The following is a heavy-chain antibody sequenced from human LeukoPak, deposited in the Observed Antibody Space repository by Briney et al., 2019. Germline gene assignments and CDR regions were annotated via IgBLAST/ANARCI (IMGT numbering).Heavy chain of an antibody. CDR2: IIPLFGTA. D-gene: IGHD3-10*01. V-gene: IGHV1-69*13. J-gene: IGHJ4*02. CDR3: ARDPMVRGVIDDY. CDR1: GYTFTSYA. Sequence: GASVKVSCKASGYTFTSYAMNWVRQAPGQGLEWMGGIIPLFGTANYAQKFQGRVTITADESTNTAYMELSSLRSEDTAVYYCARDPMVRGVIDDYWGQGTLVTVSS.